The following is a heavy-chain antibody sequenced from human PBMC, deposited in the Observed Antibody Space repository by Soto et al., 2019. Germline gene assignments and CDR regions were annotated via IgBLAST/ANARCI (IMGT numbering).Heavy chain of an antibody. CDR2: ISAHNHNT. Sequence: QVHLVQSGAEVKKPGASVKVSCKGSGYSFTSYGISWVRQAPGQGLEWMGWISAHNHNTNYTQNLQGRVTVTTDTSTSTAYMELRSLRSDDTAVYYCARGRYGDYWGHGTLVTVSS. V-gene: IGHV1-18*01. J-gene: IGHJ4*01. D-gene: IGHD4-17*01. CDR1: GYSFTSYG. CDR3: ARGRYGDY.